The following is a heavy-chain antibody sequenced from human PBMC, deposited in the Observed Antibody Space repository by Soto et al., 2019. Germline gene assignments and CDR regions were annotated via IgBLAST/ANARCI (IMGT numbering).Heavy chain of an antibody. J-gene: IGHJ3*01. Sequence: LALTCTVSGGSISSCDYYWSWVRQPPGKGLEWIGYIYYSGSTYYNPSLKSRVTISVDTSKNQFSLKLSSVTAADTAVEYCARDRNRPFVLWGQGTRVTV. V-gene: IGHV4-30-4*01. CDR1: GGSISSCDYY. CDR3: ARDRNRPFVL. CDR2: IYYSGST.